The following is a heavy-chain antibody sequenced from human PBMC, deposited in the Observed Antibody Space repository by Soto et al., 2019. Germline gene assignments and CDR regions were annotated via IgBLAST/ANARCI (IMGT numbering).Heavy chain of an antibody. CDR3: VREGIAGGSGPGVGWCDP. J-gene: IGHJ5*02. D-gene: IGHD6-13*01. V-gene: IGHV4-39*02. CDR2: IYYSGST. Sequence: QLQLQESGPGLVKPSETLSLTCAVSGGSISSTMYYWGWLRQTPGKGPEWIGSIYYSGSTYYNPSLKSRVSISVDTSKNQFSLKLSSMTAADRAVYYCVREGIAGGSGPGVGWCDPWGQGTQVAVSS. CDR1: GGSISSTMYY.